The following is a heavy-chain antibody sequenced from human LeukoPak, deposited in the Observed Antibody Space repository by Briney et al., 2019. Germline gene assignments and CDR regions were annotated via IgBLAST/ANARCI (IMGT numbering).Heavy chain of an antibody. J-gene: IGHJ6*01. D-gene: IGHD5-18*01. V-gene: IGHV3-66*02. CDR1: GFTVSSNY. CDR2: IYSGGST. Sequence: GGSLRLSCAASGFTVSSNYMSWVRQAPGKGLEWVSVIYSGGSTYYADSVKGRFTISRDNSKNTLYLQMNSLRAEDTAVYYCARVTKITSYGMDVWGKGPRSPSPQ. CDR3: ARVTKITSYGMDV.